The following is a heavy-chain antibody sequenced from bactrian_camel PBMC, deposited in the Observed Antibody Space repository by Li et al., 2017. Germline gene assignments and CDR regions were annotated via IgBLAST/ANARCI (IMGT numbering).Heavy chain of an antibody. CDR2: IASDGTK. D-gene: IGHD6*01. J-gene: IGHJ4*01. CDR1: GYTYSTYC. V-gene: IGHV3S53*01. CDR3: AYTDREGGSWSLYEYRY. Sequence: HVQLVESGGGSVQAGGSLRLSCAASGYTYSTYCMGWFRQAPRKEREEVAAIASDGTKNYADSVKGRFTISKDNSKNTLYLQLNSLKTKDTAMYFCAYTDREGGSWSLYEYRYWGQGTQVTVS.